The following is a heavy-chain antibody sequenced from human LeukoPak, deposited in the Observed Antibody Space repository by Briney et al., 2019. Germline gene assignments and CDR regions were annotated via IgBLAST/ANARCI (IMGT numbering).Heavy chain of an antibody. D-gene: IGHD3-22*01. CDR2: IYSGGST. Sequence: GGSLRLSCAASGFTVSSNYMSWVRQAPGKGLEWVSVIYSGGSTYYADSVRGRFTISRDNSKNTLYLQVNSLRAEDTAVYYCAREPHNYYDSSGYYNYFDYWGQGTLVTVSS. CDR3: AREPHNYYDSSGYYNYFDY. CDR1: GFTVSSNY. J-gene: IGHJ4*02. V-gene: IGHV3-53*01.